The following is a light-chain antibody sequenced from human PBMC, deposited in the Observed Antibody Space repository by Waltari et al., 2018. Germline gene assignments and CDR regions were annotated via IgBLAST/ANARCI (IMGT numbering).Light chain of an antibody. CDR3: MQGTYWPFT. V-gene: IGKV2-30*01. Sequence: VVMPKSPLPLPDTLGQPAYISCRSGESLEYTDGNTYLYWFHQRPGQPPRRLIYQVSNRDSGVPDRFSGSASATDFTLKISRVEAEDLGVFYCMQGTYWPFTFDQWTTLEI. CDR2: QVS. J-gene: IGKJ2*01. CDR1: ESLEYTDGNTY.